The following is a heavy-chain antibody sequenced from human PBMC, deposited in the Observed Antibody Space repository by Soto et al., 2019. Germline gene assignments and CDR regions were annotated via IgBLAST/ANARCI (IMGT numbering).Heavy chain of an antibody. D-gene: IGHD3-10*01. CDR2: IYYSGST. Sequence: QPPGKGLERIGSIYYSGSTYYTPSLKSRVTISVDKSKNQFSLKLSSVTAADTAVYYCARHMVTHPHYYYSVMAVWGHGTTVPVSS. V-gene: IGHV4-39*07. J-gene: IGHJ6*02. CDR3: ARHMVTHPHYYYSVMAV.